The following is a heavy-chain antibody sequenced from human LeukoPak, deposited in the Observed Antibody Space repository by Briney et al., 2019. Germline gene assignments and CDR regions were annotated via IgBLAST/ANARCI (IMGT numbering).Heavy chain of an antibody. D-gene: IGHD3-10*01. V-gene: IGHV3-7*01. CDR3: ARTASGLFDL. CDR1: GFNTSTYW. CDR2: INQPGSGK. J-gene: IGHJ3*01. Sequence: GGSLRLSCAASGFNTSTYWMSWVRQTPGKGLEWVANINQPGSGKYHVDSVKGRFTISRDNAKNSLYLQMDSLRPDDTAVYYCARTASGLFDLWGQGTLVVVSS.